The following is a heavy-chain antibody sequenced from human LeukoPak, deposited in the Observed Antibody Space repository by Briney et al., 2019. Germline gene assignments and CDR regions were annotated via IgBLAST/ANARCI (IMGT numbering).Heavy chain of an antibody. Sequence: SQTLSLTCTVSGGSISSGGYYWSWIRQPPGKGLEWIGYIYHSGSTYYNPSPKSRVTISVDRSKNQFSLKLSSVTAADTAVYYCARERYNWNDEAFDIWGQGTMVTVSS. CDR3: ARERYNWNDEAFDI. V-gene: IGHV4-30-2*01. CDR2: IYHSGST. D-gene: IGHD1-20*01. J-gene: IGHJ3*02. CDR1: GGSISSGGYY.